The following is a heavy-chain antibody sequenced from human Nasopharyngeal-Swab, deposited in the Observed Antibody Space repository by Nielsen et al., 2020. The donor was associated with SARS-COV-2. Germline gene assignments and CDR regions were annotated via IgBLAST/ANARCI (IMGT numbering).Heavy chain of an antibody. J-gene: IGHJ4*02. V-gene: IGHV3-48*04. CDR1: GFTFSSYA. D-gene: IGHD1-26*01. Sequence: GESLKISCAASGFTFSSYAMSWVRQAPGKGLEWVSYISSSSSTIYYADSVKGRFTISRDNAKNSLYLQMNSLRAEDTAVYYCARVNRSGGVDYWGQGTLVTVSS. CDR2: ISSSSSTI. CDR3: ARVNRSGGVDY.